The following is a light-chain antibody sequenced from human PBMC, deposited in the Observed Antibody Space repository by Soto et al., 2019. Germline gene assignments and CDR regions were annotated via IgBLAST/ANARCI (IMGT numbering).Light chain of an antibody. CDR1: QSISTY. J-gene: IGKJ4*01. V-gene: IGKV1-39*01. CDR3: QQSYNSPRT. CDR2: AAS. Sequence: DIQMTQSPSSLSASVGDRVTITCRASQSISTYLCWYQHKPGEAPQLLIYAASTLQSGVPPRFSGSGSGTDFTLTISGLQPEDSSTYYCQQSYNSPRTFGPGTKVEIK.